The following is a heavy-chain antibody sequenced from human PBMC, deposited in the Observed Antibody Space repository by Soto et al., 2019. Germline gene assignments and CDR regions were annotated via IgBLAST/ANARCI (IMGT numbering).Heavy chain of an antibody. J-gene: IGHJ4*02. CDR1: GGSFSGYY. CDR2: INHSGST. Sequence: SETLSLTCAVYGGSFSGYYWSWIRQPPGKGLEWIGEINHSGSTNYNPSLKSRVTISVDTSKNQFSLKLSSVTAADTAVYYCAREIVATTTGFDYWGQGTLVTVSS. CDR3: AREIVATTTGFDY. D-gene: IGHD5-12*01. V-gene: IGHV4-34*01.